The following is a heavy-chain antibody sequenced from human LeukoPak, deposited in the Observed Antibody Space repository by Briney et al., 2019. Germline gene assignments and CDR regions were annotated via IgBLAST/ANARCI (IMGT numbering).Heavy chain of an antibody. CDR3: ARHVPIAVAAYYFDY. D-gene: IGHD6-19*01. J-gene: IGHJ4*02. V-gene: IGHV4-39*01. CDR2: IYYSGGT. Sequence: SETLSLTCTVSGGSISSSSYCWGWIRQPPGKGLEWIGTIYYSGGTYYNPSLKSRVTISVDTSKNQFSLKLTSVTAADTAVYYCARHVPIAVAAYYFDYWDQGTLVTVSS. CDR1: GGSISSSSYC.